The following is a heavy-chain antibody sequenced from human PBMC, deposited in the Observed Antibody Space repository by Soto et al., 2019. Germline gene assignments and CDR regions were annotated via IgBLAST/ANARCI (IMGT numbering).Heavy chain of an antibody. Sequence: QVQLQESGPGLVKPSQTLSLTCTVPGGSISSGGSYWSWIRQHPGKGLECIGYIYYSGSTYYNPSLKNRVTISVDTSENQFSLKLSSVTAADTAVYYCARYGSGRYYPTTSDYWGQGTLGTVSA. V-gene: IGHV4-31*03. J-gene: IGHJ4*02. CDR1: GGSISSGGSY. D-gene: IGHD3-10*01. CDR2: IYYSGST. CDR3: ARYGSGRYYPTTSDY.